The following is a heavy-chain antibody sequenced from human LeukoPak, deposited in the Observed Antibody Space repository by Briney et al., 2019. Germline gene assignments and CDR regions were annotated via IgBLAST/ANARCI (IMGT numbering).Heavy chain of an antibody. D-gene: IGHD3-22*01. J-gene: IGHJ3*01. CDR2: IYSGGDT. Sequence: PGGSLRLSCAVSGSTVKRNYMSWARQAPGKGLDWVSVIYSGGDTYYADSVKGRFTISRDNSKNTVYLQMNNLRPEDTAVYYCARLDDSNSRRPENDASDVWGQGTTVTVSS. V-gene: IGHV3-66*02. CDR1: GSTVKRNY. CDR3: ARLDDSNSRRPENDASDV.